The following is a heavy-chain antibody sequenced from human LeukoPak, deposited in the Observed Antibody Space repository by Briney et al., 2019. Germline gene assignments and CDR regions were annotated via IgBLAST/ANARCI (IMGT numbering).Heavy chain of an antibody. CDR2: INPNSGGT. D-gene: IGHD3-10*01. CDR1: GYTFTGYY. Sequence: GASVKASCKASGYTFTGYYMHWVRQAPGQGLEWMGWINPNSGGTNYAQKFQGRVTMTRDTSISTAYMELSRLRSDDTAVYYCVRDHTVIGGVPDCWGQGTLVTVSA. V-gene: IGHV1-2*02. J-gene: IGHJ4*02. CDR3: VRDHTVIGGVPDC.